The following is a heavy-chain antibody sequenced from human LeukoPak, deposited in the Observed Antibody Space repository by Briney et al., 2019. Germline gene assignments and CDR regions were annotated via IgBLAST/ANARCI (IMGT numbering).Heavy chain of an antibody. CDR2: VLSRAGGGTI. D-gene: IGHD5-12*01. CDR1: GLTFSNAW. V-gene: IGHV3-15*07. J-gene: IGHJ4*02. CDR3: VTGGGYNGLDY. Sequence: PGGSLRLSCAVSGLTFSNAWMNWVRQDPGKGLEWVGRVLSRAGGGTIDYAAPVKGRFTISRDDSKNALFLQMNSLRTEDTAVYYCVTGGGYNGLDYWGQGALVTVSS.